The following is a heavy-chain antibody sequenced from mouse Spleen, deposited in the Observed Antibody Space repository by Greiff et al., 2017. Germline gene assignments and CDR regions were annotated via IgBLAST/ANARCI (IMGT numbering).Heavy chain of an antibody. Sequence: VQLQQSGPELVKPGASVKLSCKASGYTFTSYDINWVKQRPRQGLEWIGWIYPRDGSTKYNEKFKGKATLTVDTSSSTAYMELHGLTSEDSAVYFCARRGPSTMITLFAYWGQGTLVTVSA. CDR2: IYPRDGST. CDR3: ARRGPSTMITLFAY. J-gene: IGHJ3*01. CDR1: GYTFTSYD. D-gene: IGHD2-4*01. V-gene: IGHV1-85*01.